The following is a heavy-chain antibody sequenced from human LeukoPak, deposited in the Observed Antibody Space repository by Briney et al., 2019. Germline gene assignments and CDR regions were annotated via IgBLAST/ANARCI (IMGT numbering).Heavy chain of an antibody. Sequence: KPSETLSLTCIVSGGSMNNYYWSWIRQPPGKGLEWIAYIHYTGITNYNPFLKSRVTISLDTSKNQFSLKLNSVTAANTAFYYCARILEGSGAASDIWGQGTMVTVSS. D-gene: IGHD1-26*01. J-gene: IGHJ3*02. CDR2: IHYTGIT. CDR3: ARILEGSGAASDI. CDR1: GGSMNNYY. V-gene: IGHV4-59*01.